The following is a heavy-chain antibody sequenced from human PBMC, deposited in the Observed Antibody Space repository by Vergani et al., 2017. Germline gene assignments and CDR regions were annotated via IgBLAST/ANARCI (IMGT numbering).Heavy chain of an antibody. CDR1: GGSISSGGYY. J-gene: IGHJ6*03. CDR2: SYYSGST. D-gene: IGHD2-2*02. CDR3: ARAIRNDYYYMDV. V-gene: IGHV4-31*03. Sequence: QVQLQQWGAGLLKPSQTLSLTCTVSGGSISSGGYYWSWIRQHPGKGLEWIGYSYYSGSTYYNPSLKSRVTISVDTSKNQFSLKLSSVTAADTAVYYCARAIRNDYYYMDVWGKGTTVTVSS.